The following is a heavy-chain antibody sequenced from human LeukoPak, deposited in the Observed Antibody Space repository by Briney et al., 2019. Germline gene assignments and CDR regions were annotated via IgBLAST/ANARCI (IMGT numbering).Heavy chain of an antibody. V-gene: IGHV1-24*01. D-gene: IGHD1-26*01. CDR3: ATDGVVGATTEYYFDY. CDR2: FDPEDGET. Sequence: ASVKVSCKVSGYTLTELSMDWVRQAPGKGLEWMGGFDPEDGETIYAQKFQGRVTMTEDTSTDTAYMELSSLRSEDTAVYYCATDGVVGATTEYYFDYWGQGTLVTVSS. J-gene: IGHJ4*02. CDR1: GYTLTELS.